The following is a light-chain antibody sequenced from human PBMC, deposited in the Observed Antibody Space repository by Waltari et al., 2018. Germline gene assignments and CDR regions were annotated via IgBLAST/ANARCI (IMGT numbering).Light chain of an antibody. CDR2: AAS. CDR3: QQADSFPFT. V-gene: IGKV1D-12*01. J-gene: IGKJ3*01. Sequence: DIQMTQSPSSVSASVGDRVSITCRSSQVLNSWLAWYQQKPGKAPKLLISAASRLQSGVPPGCSGAGSGRDFTLTISSLQPEDVATYYCQQADSFPFTFGPGTKVDIK. CDR1: QVLNSW.